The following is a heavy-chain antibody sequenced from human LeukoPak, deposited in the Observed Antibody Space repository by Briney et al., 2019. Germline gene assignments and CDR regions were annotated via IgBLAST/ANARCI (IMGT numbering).Heavy chain of an antibody. CDR3: ARGSEYTSSTNYYFDY. CDR1: GFTFSSYW. J-gene: IGHJ4*02. V-gene: IGHV3-7*01. CDR2: IKQDGSEK. Sequence: GGSLRLSCAASGFTFSSYWMSWVRQAPGKGLEWVANIKQDGSEKHYVDSVKGRLTISRDNAKKSLFLHMNSLRVEDTAVYYCARGSEYTSSTNYYFDYWGQGTLVTVSS. D-gene: IGHD6-6*01.